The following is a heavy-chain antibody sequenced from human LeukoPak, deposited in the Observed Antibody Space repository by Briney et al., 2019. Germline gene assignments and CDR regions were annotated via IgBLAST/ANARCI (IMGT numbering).Heavy chain of an antibody. CDR1: GGSFSGYY. CDR3: ARDMPGPGDY. CDR2: INHSGST. Sequence: SETLSLTCAVYGGSFSGYYWSWIRQPPGKGLEWIGEINHSGSTNYNPSLKSRVTISVDTSKNQFSLKLSSVTAADTAVYYCARDMPGPGDYWGQGTLVTVSS. D-gene: IGHD2-2*01. J-gene: IGHJ4*02. V-gene: IGHV4-34*01.